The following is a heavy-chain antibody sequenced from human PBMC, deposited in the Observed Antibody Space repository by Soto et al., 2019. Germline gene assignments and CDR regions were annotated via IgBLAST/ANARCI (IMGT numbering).Heavy chain of an antibody. CDR2: ISWNSGSI. D-gene: IGHD3-22*01. J-gene: IGHJ4*02. Sequence: EVQLVESGGGLAQPGRSLRLSCAASGFTFDDHAMHWVRQVPGKGLEWVSGISWNSGSIGYAESVKGRFTISRDNAQNSLYLEMNSLRHEDTAFYFCVKDKDSSGFVVFEYWGQGVGVTVSS. CDR3: VKDKDSSGFVVFEY. V-gene: IGHV3-9*01. CDR1: GFTFDDHA.